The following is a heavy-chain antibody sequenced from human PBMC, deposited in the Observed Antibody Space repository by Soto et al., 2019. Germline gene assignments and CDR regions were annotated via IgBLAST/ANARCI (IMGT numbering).Heavy chain of an antibody. CDR1: GGTFSSYA. V-gene: IGHV1-69*13. D-gene: IGHD3-16*02. J-gene: IGHJ6*02. CDR3: ARGTFGGVIVNGMDV. CDR2: IIPIFGTA. Sequence: SVKVCCKASGGTFSSYAISWVRQAPGQGLEWMGGIIPIFGTANYAQKFQGRVTITADESTSTAYMELSSLRSEDTAVYYCARGTFGGVIVNGMDVWGQGTRVTVSS.